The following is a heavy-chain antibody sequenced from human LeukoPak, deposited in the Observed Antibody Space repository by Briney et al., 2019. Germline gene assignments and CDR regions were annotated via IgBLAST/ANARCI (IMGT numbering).Heavy chain of an antibody. CDR1: GYTLTELS. CDR2: FDPEDGET. D-gene: IGHD2-21*02. V-gene: IGHV1-24*01. J-gene: IGHJ5*02. Sequence: ASVKVSCKVSGYTLTELSMHWVRQAPGKGLEWMGGFDPEDGETIYAQKFQGRVTMTEDTSTDTAYMELSSLRSEDTAVYYCARAPHTAGINWFDPWGQGTLVTVSS. CDR3: ARAPHTAGINWFDP.